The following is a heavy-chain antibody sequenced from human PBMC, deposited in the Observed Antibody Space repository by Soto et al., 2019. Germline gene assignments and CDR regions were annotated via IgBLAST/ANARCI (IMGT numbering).Heavy chain of an antibody. Sequence: GESLKISCKGSGYSFTSYWIAWVRQMPGKGLEWMGRIDPSDSYTNYSPSFQGHVTISADKSISTAYLQWSSLKASDTATYYWARRPYGSENYYYYGRDVGGQGTTVTVSS. D-gene: IGHD3-10*01. CDR3: ARRPYGSENYYYYGRDV. V-gene: IGHV5-10-1*01. J-gene: IGHJ6*02. CDR1: GYSFTSYW. CDR2: IDPSDSYT.